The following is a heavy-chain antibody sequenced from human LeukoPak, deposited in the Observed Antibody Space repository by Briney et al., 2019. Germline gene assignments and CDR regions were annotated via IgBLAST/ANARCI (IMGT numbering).Heavy chain of an antibody. Sequence: ASVKVSCKASGYTFTSYGISWVRQAPGQGLEWMGWISAYNGNTDYAQKLQGRVTMTTDTSTSTAYMELRSLRSDDTAVYYCARVLYDSSGYSAADYWGQGTLVTVSS. CDR1: GYTFTSYG. CDR2: ISAYNGNT. D-gene: IGHD3-22*01. CDR3: ARVLYDSSGYSAADY. J-gene: IGHJ4*02. V-gene: IGHV1-18*01.